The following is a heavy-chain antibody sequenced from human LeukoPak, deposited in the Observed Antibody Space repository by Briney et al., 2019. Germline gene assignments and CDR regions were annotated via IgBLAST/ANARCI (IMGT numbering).Heavy chain of an antibody. D-gene: IGHD3-22*01. J-gene: IGHJ4*02. Sequence: PGGSLRLSCAASGFTFDDYAMDWVRQAPGKGLEWVSGISWNSGDIGYADSVKGRFTISRDNAKNSLYLQMYSLRAEDTAFYYCAKASGAHYDTSGFDCWGQGTLVTVSS. CDR2: ISWNSGDI. V-gene: IGHV3-9*01. CDR3: AKASGAHYDTSGFDC. CDR1: GFTFDDYA.